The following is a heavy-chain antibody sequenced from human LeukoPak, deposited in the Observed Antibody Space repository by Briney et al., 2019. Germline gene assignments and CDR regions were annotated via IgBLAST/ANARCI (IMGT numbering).Heavy chain of an antibody. J-gene: IGHJ4*02. CDR2: IYYSGST. V-gene: IGHV4-59*01. D-gene: IGHD6-19*01. Sequence: SETLSLTCTVSGGSISSYYWSWIRQPPGKGLEWIGYIYYSGSTNYNLSLKSRVTISVDTSKNQFSLKLSSVTAADTAVYYCARSGYSSGWYDYWGQGTLVTVSS. CDR1: GGSISSYY. CDR3: ARSGYSSGWYDY.